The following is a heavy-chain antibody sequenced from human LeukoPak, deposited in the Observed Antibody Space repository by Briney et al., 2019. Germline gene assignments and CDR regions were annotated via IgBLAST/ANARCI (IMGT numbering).Heavy chain of an antibody. CDR3: AKGHPRGAYYHMDV. D-gene: IGHD3-10*01. V-gene: IGHV3-30*02. Sequence: PGGSLRLSCAASGFIFSTYGMHWVRQAPGKGLEWVAFTRFDGSTKYYADSVKGRFTISRDNSKSTVSLQMNSLRVEDTSVYYCAKGHPRGAYYHMDVWGKGTTVTVSS. CDR2: TRFDGSTK. CDR1: GFIFSTYG. J-gene: IGHJ6*03.